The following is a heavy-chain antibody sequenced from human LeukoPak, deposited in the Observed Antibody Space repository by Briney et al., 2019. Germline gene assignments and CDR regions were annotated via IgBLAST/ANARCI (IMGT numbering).Heavy chain of an antibody. D-gene: IGHD4-17*01. CDR3: ARDLRRWTTRGARGWAHLGY. J-gene: IGHJ4*02. CDR2: ISGSGGST. V-gene: IGHV3-74*01. CDR1: GFTFSSNW. Sequence: PGGSLRLSCAASGFTFSSNWMHRVRQAPGKGLVWVSRISGSGGSTYYADSVKGRFTISRDNAKNTLYLQMNSLRAEDTAVYYCARDLRRWTTRGARGWAHLGYWGQGTRVTVSS.